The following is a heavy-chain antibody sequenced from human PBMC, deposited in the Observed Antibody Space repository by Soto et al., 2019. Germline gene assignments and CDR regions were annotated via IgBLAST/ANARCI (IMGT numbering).Heavy chain of an antibody. CDR3: AKFWARVVVAAEAGLDFDY. V-gene: IGHV3-23*01. Sequence: GGSLRLSCAASGFTFSSYAMSWVRQAPGKGLEWVSAISGSGGSTYYADSVKGRFTISRDNSKNTLYLQMNSLRAEDTAVYYCAKFWARVVVAAEAGLDFDYWGQGTLVTVSS. CDR2: ISGSGGST. CDR1: GFTFSSYA. J-gene: IGHJ4*02. D-gene: IGHD2-15*01.